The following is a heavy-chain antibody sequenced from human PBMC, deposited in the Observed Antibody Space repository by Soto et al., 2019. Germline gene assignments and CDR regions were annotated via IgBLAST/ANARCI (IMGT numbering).Heavy chain of an antibody. V-gene: IGHV1-18*04. CDR1: GYTFTSYG. D-gene: IGHD6-19*01. CDR2: ISAYNGNT. Sequence: ASVKVSCKASGYTFTSYGISWVRQAPGQGLEWMGWISAYNGNTNYAQKLQGRVTMTTDTSTSTAYMELRSLRSDDTAVYYCARHIAVAGTAAFDIWGKGTMVTVSS. CDR3: ARHIAVAGTAAFDI. J-gene: IGHJ3*02.